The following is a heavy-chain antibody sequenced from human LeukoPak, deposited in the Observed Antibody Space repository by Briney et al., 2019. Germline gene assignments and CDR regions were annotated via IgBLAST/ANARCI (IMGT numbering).Heavy chain of an antibody. V-gene: IGHV4-31*03. CDR1: GGSISSGGYY. J-gene: IGHJ2*01. CDR3: ARTYGSSGLGYFDL. Sequence: SQTLSLTCTVSGGSISSGGYYWSWIRQHPGKGLEWLGYIYYSGSTYYNPSLKSRVTISVDTSKNQFSLKLSSVTAADTAVYYCARTYGSSGLGYFDLWGRGTLVTVSS. CDR2: IYYSGST. D-gene: IGHD6-13*01.